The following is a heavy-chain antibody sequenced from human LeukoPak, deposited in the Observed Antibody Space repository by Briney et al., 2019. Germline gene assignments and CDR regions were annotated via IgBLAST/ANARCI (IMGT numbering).Heavy chain of an antibody. Sequence: SETLSPTCTVSGGSISSYYWSWIRQPAGKGLEWIGRIYTSGSTNYNPSLKSRVTMSVDTSKNQFPLKLSSVTAADTAVYYCAEEQQNNWFDPWGQGTLVTVSS. V-gene: IGHV4-4*07. CDR2: IYTSGST. J-gene: IGHJ5*02. CDR1: GGSISSYY. CDR3: AEEQQNNWFDP. D-gene: IGHD6-13*01.